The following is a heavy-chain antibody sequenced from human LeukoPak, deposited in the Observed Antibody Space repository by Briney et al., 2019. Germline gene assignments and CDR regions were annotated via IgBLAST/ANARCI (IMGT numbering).Heavy chain of an antibody. CDR3: ARDEYDYVWGSYRF. V-gene: IGHV4-4*07. Sequence: SETLSLTCTVSGASISSHYWSWIRQPAGKGLEWIGRIYTSGSTNYNPSLKSRVIMSVDTSKNQFSLKLSSVTAADTAVYYCARDEYDYVWGSYRFWGQGTLVTVSS. D-gene: IGHD3-16*02. CDR2: IYTSGST. CDR1: GASISSHY. J-gene: IGHJ4*02.